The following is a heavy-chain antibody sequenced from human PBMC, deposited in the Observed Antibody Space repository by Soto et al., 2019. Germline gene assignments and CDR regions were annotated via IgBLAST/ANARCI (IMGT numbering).Heavy chain of an antibody. Sequence: SETLSLTCGASGGSFRNYYWIWVRQPPGKGLEWIGEVNHSGEATYNPSLQSRITISLDTSNNKFSLKMTSVTAADTAMYFCTRAERFTKSWFEPWGKGTQGTVPS. CDR2: VNHSGEA. CDR1: GGSFRNYY. CDR3: TRAERFTKSWFEP. V-gene: IGHV4-34*01. J-gene: IGHJ5*02.